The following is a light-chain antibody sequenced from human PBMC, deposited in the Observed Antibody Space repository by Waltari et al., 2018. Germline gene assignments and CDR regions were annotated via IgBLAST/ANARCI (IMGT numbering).Light chain of an antibody. CDR2: GDS. Sequence: SYVLTQPPSVSVAPGQTARITCGGINIGRKGVHWYQKEPGQAPGWVVYGDSDRPSGIPERFSGSNSGNPATLTISRVAAGDEADYYCQVWDSSSDHVVFGGGTKLTVL. V-gene: IGLV3-21*02. CDR1: NIGRKG. CDR3: QVWDSSSDHVV. J-gene: IGLJ2*01.